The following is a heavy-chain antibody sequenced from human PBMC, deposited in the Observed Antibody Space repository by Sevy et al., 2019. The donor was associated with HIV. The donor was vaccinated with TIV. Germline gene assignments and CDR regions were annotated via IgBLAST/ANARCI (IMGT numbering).Heavy chain of an antibody. CDR3: ARSGSIAARGRGYYYYGMDV. CDR2: ISSSGSTI. Sequence: GGSLRLSCAASGFTFSDYYMSWIRQAPGKGLEWVSYISSSGSTIYYADSVKGRFTISRDNAKNSLYLQMNSLRAEDTAVYYCARSGSIAARGRGYYYYGMDVWGQGTTATVSS. D-gene: IGHD6-6*01. V-gene: IGHV3-11*01. J-gene: IGHJ6*02. CDR1: GFTFSDYY.